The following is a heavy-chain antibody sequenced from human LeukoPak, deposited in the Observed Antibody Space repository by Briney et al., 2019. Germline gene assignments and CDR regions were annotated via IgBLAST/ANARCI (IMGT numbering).Heavy chain of an antibody. V-gene: IGHV3-23*01. Sequence: GGTLRLSCAASGFTFSSYGMSWVRQAPGKGLEWVSAISGSGGSTYYADSVKGRFTISRDNSKNTLYLQMNSLRAEDTALYYCARGLSYGYPDAFDIWGQGTMVTVSS. D-gene: IGHD5-18*01. CDR1: GFTFSSYG. CDR2: ISGSGGST. J-gene: IGHJ3*02. CDR3: ARGLSYGYPDAFDI.